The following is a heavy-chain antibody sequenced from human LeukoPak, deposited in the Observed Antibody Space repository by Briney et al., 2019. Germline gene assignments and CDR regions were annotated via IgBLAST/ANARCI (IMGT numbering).Heavy chain of an antibody. V-gene: IGHV3-48*03. CDR1: GFTFSSYV. J-gene: IGHJ4*02. CDR3: ARDRRFSFDY. Sequence: GGSLRLSCAASGFTFSSYVMNWVRQAPGKGLEWVSYISSSGSTIYYADSVKGRFTISRDNAKNSLYLQMNSLRAEDTAVYYCARDRRFSFDYWGQGTLVTVSS. CDR2: ISSSGSTI.